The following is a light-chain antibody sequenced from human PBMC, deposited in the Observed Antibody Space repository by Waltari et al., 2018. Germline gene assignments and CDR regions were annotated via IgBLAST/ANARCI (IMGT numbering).Light chain of an antibody. Sequence: QSALTQPASVSGSPGQSIPISCTGTSSDGGGYNSVSWYQQPPGKAPQLMIYEVSNRPSGVSNRFSGSKSGNTASLTISGLQAEDEADYYCSSYTSSSTWVFGGGTKLTVL. CDR2: EVS. J-gene: IGLJ3*02. V-gene: IGLV2-14*01. CDR3: SSYTSSSTWV. CDR1: SSDGGGYNS.